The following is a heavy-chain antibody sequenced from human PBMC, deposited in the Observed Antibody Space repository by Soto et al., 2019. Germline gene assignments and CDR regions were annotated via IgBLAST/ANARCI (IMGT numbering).Heavy chain of an antibody. V-gene: IGHV1-18*01. CDR2: INAYNGNT. J-gene: IGHJ4*02. Sequence: QVQLVQSGGEVKKPGASVKVSCKASGYTFTSYGISWVRQAPGQGLEWMGWINAYNGNTNYAPKVQGRVTMTTDTSTSTAYIELRSLRSDDTAVYYCARDVGYGLIDGWGQGTLVTVSS. D-gene: IGHD5-18*01. CDR3: ARDVGYGLIDG. CDR1: GYTFTSYG.